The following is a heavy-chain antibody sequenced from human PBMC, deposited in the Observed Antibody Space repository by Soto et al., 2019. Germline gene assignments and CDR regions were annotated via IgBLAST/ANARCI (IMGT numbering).Heavy chain of an antibody. CDR2: INHSGST. Sequence: SETLSLTCAVYGGSFGGYYWSWIRHPPGKGLEWIGEINHSGSTNYNPSLKSRVTISVDTSKNQFSLKLSSVTAADTAVYYCARFAVVAATRLNGMDVWGQGTTVTVSS. V-gene: IGHV4-34*01. CDR3: ARFAVVAATRLNGMDV. D-gene: IGHD2-15*01. CDR1: GGSFGGYY. J-gene: IGHJ6*02.